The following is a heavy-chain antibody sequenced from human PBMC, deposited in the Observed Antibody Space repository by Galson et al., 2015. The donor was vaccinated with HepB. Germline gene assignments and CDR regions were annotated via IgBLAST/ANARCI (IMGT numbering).Heavy chain of an antibody. D-gene: IGHD6-19*01. CDR3: ARRLEVSGSIDY. CDR2: IHYSGNT. CDR1: GASISSYY. Sequence: LVKPSETLSLTCTVSGASISSYYWSWIRQPPGKGLEWVGYIHYSGNTNYNPSLRSRLTILLDMSKKQFSLKLSSVTAADTAVYYCARRLEVSGSIDYWGQGRLVFVSS. J-gene: IGHJ4*02. V-gene: IGHV4-59*03.